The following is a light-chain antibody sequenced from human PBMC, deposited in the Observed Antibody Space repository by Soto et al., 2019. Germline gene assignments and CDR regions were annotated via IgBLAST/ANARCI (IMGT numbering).Light chain of an antibody. CDR2: AAS. CDR3: LQNFNFPWT. CDR1: QGITDD. Sequence: AIQMTQSPSSLSASVGDRVTITCRASQGITDDLGWYQQKPGKAPKLLIYAASSLQSGVPSRFSGSGSGTLFTHTISSLQPEDFATYYCLQNFNFPWTFGPGTWVEIK. V-gene: IGKV1-6*01. J-gene: IGKJ1*01.